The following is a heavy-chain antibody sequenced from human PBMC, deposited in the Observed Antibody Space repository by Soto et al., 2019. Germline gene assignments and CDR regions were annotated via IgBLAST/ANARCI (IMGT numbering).Heavy chain of an antibody. CDR2: INPGPNSA. D-gene: IGHD2-15*01. V-gene: IGHV1-46*01. Sequence: QVQLLQSGAAVRKPGASVTVSCKASNDSLSSHFIHWVRQAPGEGLEWMGIINPGPNSASYSKEFQGSLKLTSDMPSRTVYMQLSNLRSDDTAVYYCEGDSSRVSSVVAAYWGQGTLVTVSS. J-gene: IGHJ4*02. CDR3: EGDSSRVSSVVAAY. CDR1: NDSLSSHF.